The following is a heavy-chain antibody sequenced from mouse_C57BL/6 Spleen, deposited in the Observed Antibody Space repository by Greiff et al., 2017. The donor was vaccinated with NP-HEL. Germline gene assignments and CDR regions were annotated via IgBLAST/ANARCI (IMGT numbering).Heavy chain of an antibody. CDR3: ARRTGYYYYAMDY. D-gene: IGHD4-1*01. CDR2: INPNNGGT. J-gene: IGHJ4*01. Sequence: EVQLQQSGPELVKPGASVKISCKASGYTFTDYYMNWVKQSNGKSLEWIGDINPNNGGTSYNQKFKGKATLTVDKSSSTAYMELRSLTSEDSAVYYCARRTGYYYYAMDYWGQGTSVTVSS. CDR1: GYTFTDYY. V-gene: IGHV1-26*01.